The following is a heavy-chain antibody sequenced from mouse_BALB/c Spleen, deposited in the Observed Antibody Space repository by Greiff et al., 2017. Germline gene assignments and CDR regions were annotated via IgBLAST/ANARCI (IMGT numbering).Heavy chain of an antibody. V-gene: IGHV2-6-4*01. Sequence: VQRVESGPGLVAPSQSLSITCTVSGFSLSRYSVHWVRQPPGKGLEWLGMIWGGGSTDYNSALKSRLSISKDNSKSQVFLKMNSLQTDDTAMYYCARTHSSGYEHAMDYWGQGTSVTVSS. J-gene: IGHJ4*01. CDR2: IWGGGST. CDR3: ARTHSSGYEHAMDY. D-gene: IGHD3-1*01. CDR1: GFSLSRYS.